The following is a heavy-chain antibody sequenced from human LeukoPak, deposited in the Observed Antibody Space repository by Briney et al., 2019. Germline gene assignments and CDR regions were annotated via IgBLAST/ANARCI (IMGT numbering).Heavy chain of an antibody. Sequence: GGSLRLSCAASGFTFSSYSMNWVRQAPGKGLEWVSYISSSSSTIYYADSVKGRFTISRDNAKNSLYLQMNSLRAEDTAVYYCARSVVGGVGATKTFDYWGQGTLVTVSS. CDR2: ISSSSSTI. V-gene: IGHV3-48*01. D-gene: IGHD1-26*01. CDR3: ARSVVGGVGATKTFDY. J-gene: IGHJ4*02. CDR1: GFTFSSYS.